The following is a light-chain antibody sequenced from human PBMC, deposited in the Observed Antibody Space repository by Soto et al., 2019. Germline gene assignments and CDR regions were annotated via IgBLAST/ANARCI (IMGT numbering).Light chain of an antibody. CDR3: QQYKTYSYT. CDR1: QSISSW. V-gene: IGKV1-5*01. CDR2: DAS. J-gene: IGKJ2*01. Sequence: DIQMTQSPSALSASVGDRVTITCRASQSISSWLAWYQQKPGKAPKLLIYDASSLESRVPSRFSGSGSGTEFTLTISGLRPDDFATYCCQQYKTYSYTFGQGTKLEIK.